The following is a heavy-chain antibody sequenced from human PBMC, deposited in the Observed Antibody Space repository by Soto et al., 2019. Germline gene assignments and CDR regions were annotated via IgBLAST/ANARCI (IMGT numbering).Heavy chain of an antibody. D-gene: IGHD4-17*01. CDR1: GGSVTNSSYY. V-gene: IGHV4-39*01. J-gene: IGHJ4*02. CDR3: VSQRTTVPTQAYFDY. Sequence: SETLSLTCTVSGGSVTNSSYYWGWIRQSPGKGLEWIGSVYYRGRSYSKSSVKSRVTISVDTSKNRFSLSLNSVTASDTAVYFCVSQRTTVPTQAYFDYWGPGALVTVSS. CDR2: VYYRGRS.